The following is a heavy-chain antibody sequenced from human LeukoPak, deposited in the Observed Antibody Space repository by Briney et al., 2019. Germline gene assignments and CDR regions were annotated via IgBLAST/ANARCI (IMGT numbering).Heavy chain of an antibody. CDR2: IVVGSGNT. CDR1: GFTFTSSA. Sequence: GASVKVSCKASGFTFTSSAMQWVRQARGQRLEWIGWIVVGSGNTNYAQKFQERVTITRDMSTSTAYMELSSLRSEDTAVYYCAAWGSTVVTGNDAFDIWGQGTMVTVSS. J-gene: IGHJ3*02. CDR3: AAWGSTVVTGNDAFDI. V-gene: IGHV1-58*02. D-gene: IGHD4-23*01.